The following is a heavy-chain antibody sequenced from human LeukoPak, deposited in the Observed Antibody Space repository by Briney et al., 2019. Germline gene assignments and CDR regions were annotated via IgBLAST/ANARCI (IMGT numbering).Heavy chain of an antibody. CDR2: INHSGST. CDR1: GGSFSGYY. J-gene: IGHJ2*01. CDR3: ARHSGSWYQLLFNWYFDL. Sequence: SETLSLTCAVYGGSFSGYYWSWIRQPPGKGLEWIGEINHSGSTNYNPSLKSRVTISVDTSKNQFSLKLSSVTAADTAVYYCARHSGSWYQLLFNWYFDLWGRGTLVTVSS. V-gene: IGHV4-34*01. D-gene: IGHD2-2*01.